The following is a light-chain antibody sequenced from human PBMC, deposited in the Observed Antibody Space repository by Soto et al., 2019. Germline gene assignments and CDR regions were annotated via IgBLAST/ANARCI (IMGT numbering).Light chain of an antibody. V-gene: IGKV3-15*01. J-gene: IGKJ2*01. CDR1: QSVSSN. CDR3: QQYNNWYT. CDR2: GAS. Sequence: EIVMTQSPATLSVSPGERATLSCRASQSVSSNLAWYQQKPGQAPRLLIYGASTRATGLPARFSGSGSGTEFTLTISSLQSEDFAVYDCQQYNNWYTFGQGTKLEIK.